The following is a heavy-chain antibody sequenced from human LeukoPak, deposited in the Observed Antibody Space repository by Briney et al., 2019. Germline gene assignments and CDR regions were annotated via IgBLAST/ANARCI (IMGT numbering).Heavy chain of an antibody. V-gene: IGHV4-4*09. CDR3: ARFSPRAMGNYLDF. J-gene: IGHJ4*02. CDR1: GGSISIYY. D-gene: IGHD7-27*01. CDR2: IYPRGST. Sequence: SETLSLTCTVSGGSISIYYWSWIRQPPGKGLEWIGYIYPRGSTYYNPSLKSRVILSLDKSANQFSLNLSSVTAADTAVYYCARFSPRAMGNYLDFWGQGTLVTVSS.